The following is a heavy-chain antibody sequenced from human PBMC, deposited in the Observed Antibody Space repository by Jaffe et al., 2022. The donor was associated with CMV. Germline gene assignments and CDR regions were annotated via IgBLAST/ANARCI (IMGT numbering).Heavy chain of an antibody. CDR1: GGSISSGGYY. CDR2: IYYSGST. V-gene: IGHV4-31*03. J-gene: IGHJ6*02. D-gene: IGHD3-3*01. Sequence: QVQLQESGPGLVKPSQTLSLTCTVSGGSISSGGYYWSWIRQHPGKGLEWIGYIYYSGSTYYNPSLKSRVTISVDTSKNQFSLKLSSVTAADTAVYYCARTPNRDYDFYGMDVWGQGTTVTVSS. CDR3: ARTPNRDYDFYGMDV.